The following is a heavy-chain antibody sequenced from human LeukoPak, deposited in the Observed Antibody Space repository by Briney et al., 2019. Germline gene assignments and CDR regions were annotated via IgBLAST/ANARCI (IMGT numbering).Heavy chain of an antibody. CDR3: AREVRAYSGSYRYFDY. Sequence: SQTLSLTCAISGDSVSSNSAAWNWIRQSPSRGLEWLGRTYYRSKWYNDYAVSVKSRITINPDTYKNQFSLQLNSVPPEDTAVYYCAREVRAYSGSYRYFDYWGQGTLVTVSS. J-gene: IGHJ4*02. V-gene: IGHV6-1*01. D-gene: IGHD1-26*01. CDR1: GDSVSSNSAA. CDR2: TYYRSKWYN.